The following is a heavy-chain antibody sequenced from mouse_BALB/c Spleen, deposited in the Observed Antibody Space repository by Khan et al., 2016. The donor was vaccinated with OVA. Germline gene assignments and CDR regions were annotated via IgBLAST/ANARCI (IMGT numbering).Heavy chain of an antibody. D-gene: IGHD2-10*01. Sequence: VQLQESGPGLAAPSQSLSITCTISGFSLTTYGVHWVRQPPGKGLEWLVVIWSDGTTNYNSAHKSRLTITKHNSKSQVFLKMNSLQTDDTAIDFCSRQPYYHYNIMDYWGQGTSVTVSS. CDR1: GFSLTTYG. CDR2: IWSDGTT. V-gene: IGHV2-6-1*01. CDR3: SRQPYYHYNIMDY. J-gene: IGHJ4*01.